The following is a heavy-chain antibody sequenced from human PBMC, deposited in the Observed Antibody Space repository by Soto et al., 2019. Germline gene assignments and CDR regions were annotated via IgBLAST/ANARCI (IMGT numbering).Heavy chain of an antibody. D-gene: IGHD1-1*01. V-gene: IGHV3-9*01. CDR1: GFTFDDYA. Sequence: PGGSLRLSCAASGFTFDDYAMHWVRQAPGKGLEWVSGISWNSGSIGYADSVKGRFTISRDNAKNSLYLQMNSLRAEDTALYYCAKDIPRYRNRHYYYGMDVWGQGTTVTVSS. CDR3: AKDIPRYRNRHYYYGMDV. CDR2: ISWNSGSI. J-gene: IGHJ6*02.